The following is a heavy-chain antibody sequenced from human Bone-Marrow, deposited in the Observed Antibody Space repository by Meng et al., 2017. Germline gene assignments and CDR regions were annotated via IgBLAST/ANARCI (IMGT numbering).Heavy chain of an antibody. V-gene: IGHV4-30-2*05. CDR1: GGSISIGGYS. CDR2: IYYSGST. Sequence: QLQLQESGAGLVKPSQTLSPTRAVSGGSISIGGYSWSWIRQPPGKGLEWIGYIYYSGSTYYNPSLKSRVTISVDTSMNQFSLKMTSVTAADTAVYYCARDRSGYSLFDYWGQGTLVTVSS. J-gene: IGHJ4*02. CDR3: ARDRSGYSLFDY. D-gene: IGHD5-18*01.